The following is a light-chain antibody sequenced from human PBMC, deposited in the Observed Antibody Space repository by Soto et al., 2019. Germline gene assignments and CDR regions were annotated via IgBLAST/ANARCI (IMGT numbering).Light chain of an antibody. CDR1: QSVSSN. CDR2: RAS. V-gene: IGKV3-20*01. CDR3: QQYET. Sequence: DILMTQSPATLSLSPGGRATLSCRASQSVSSNLAWYQQKPGQAPRLLIQRASTRATGIPDRFSGSGSGTDFTLTISRLEPEDFAVYYCQQYETFGQGTKVDIK. J-gene: IGKJ1*01.